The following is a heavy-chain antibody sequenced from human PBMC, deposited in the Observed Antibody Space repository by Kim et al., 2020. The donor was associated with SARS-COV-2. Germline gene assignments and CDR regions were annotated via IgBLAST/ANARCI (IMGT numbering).Heavy chain of an antibody. CDR3: ASPTIAARPVGGGY. V-gene: IGHV3-21*01. D-gene: IGHD6-6*01. J-gene: IGHJ4*02. CDR1: GFTFSSYS. CDR2: ISSSSSYI. Sequence: GGSLRLSCAASGFTFSSYSMNWVRQAPGKGLEWVSSISSSSSYIYYADSVKGRFTISRDNAKNSLYLQMNSLRAEDTAVYYCASPTIAARPVGGGYWGQGTLVTVSS.